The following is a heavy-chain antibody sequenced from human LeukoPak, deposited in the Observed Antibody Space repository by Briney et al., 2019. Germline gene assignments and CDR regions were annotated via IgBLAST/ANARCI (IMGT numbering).Heavy chain of an antibody. CDR1: EFSVGSNY. Sequence: GGSLRLSCAASEFSVGSNYMTWVRQAPGKGLEWVSLIYSGGSTYYAGSVKGRFTISRDNSKNTLYLQMNSLRAEDTAVYYCATPSGYDRGDAFDIWGQGTMVTVSS. V-gene: IGHV3-66*01. J-gene: IGHJ3*02. CDR3: ATPSGYDRGDAFDI. D-gene: IGHD5-12*01. CDR2: IYSGGST.